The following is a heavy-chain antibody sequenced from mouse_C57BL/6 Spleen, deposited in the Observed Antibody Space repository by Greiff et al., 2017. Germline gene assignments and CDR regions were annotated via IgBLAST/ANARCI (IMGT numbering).Heavy chain of an antibody. J-gene: IGHJ3*01. CDR2: ISSGSSTI. Sequence: VQLKESGGGLVKPGGSLKLSCAASGFTFSDYGMHWVRQAPEKGLEWVAYISSGSSTIYYADTVKGRFTISRDNAKNTLFLQMSSLRSEDTAMYYCARSFYYYGSSYGAWFAYWGQGTLVTVSA. CDR3: ARSFYYYGSSYGAWFAY. V-gene: IGHV5-17*01. CDR1: GFTFSDYG. D-gene: IGHD1-1*01.